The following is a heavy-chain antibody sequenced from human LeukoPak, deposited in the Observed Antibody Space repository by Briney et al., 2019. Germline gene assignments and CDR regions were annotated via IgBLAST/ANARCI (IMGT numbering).Heavy chain of an antibody. Sequence: GGSLRLSCAASGFTVSSNYMSWVRQAPGKGLEWVSVIYSGGSTYYADSVKGRFTISRDNSKNTLYLQMNSLRAEDTAVYYCAKDNLFLYYDILTGYADYWGQGTLVTVSS. J-gene: IGHJ4*02. V-gene: IGHV3-66*01. CDR2: IYSGGST. CDR1: GFTVSSNY. CDR3: AKDNLFLYYDILTGYADY. D-gene: IGHD3-9*01.